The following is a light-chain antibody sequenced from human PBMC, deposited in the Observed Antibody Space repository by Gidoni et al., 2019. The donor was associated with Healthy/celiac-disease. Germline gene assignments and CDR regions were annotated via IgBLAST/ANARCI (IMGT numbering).Light chain of an antibody. CDR1: NLGDKY. J-gene: IGLJ2*01. CDR2: QDS. CDR3: QAWDSSVV. Sequence: SYELTQPPSVSVSPGQTASIPCSGDNLGDKYACWYQQKPGQSPVLVIYQDSKRPSGIPERFSGSNSGNTATLTISGTQAMDEADYYCQAWDSSVVFGGGTKLTVL. V-gene: IGLV3-1*01.